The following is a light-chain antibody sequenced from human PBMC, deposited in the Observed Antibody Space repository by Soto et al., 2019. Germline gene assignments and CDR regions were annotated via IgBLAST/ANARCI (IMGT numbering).Light chain of an antibody. J-gene: IGLJ7*01. CDR1: SSDVGGYKY. CDR2: EVS. Sequence: QSALTQPASVPGSPGQSITISCTGTSSDVGGYKYVSWYQQHPDKAPKLIIFEVSNRPSGISSRFSGSKSGNTASLTISGLQAEDEADYYCASYTSSSTSVIFGRGTQLTVL. V-gene: IGLV2-14*01. CDR3: ASYTSSSTSVI.